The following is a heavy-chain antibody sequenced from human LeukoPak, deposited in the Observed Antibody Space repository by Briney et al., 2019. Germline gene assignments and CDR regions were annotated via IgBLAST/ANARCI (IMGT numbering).Heavy chain of an antibody. V-gene: IGHV3-30*04. J-gene: IGHJ3*02. CDR3: ARAMSYSSSWYEPHDAFDI. CDR1: GFTFSSYA. D-gene: IGHD6-13*01. Sequence: PGGSLRLSCAASGFTFSSYAMHWVRQAPGKGLEWVAVISYDGSNKYYADSVKGRFTISRDNSKNTLYLQMNSLRAEDTAVYYCARAMSYSSSWYEPHDAFDIWGQGTMVTVSS. CDR2: ISYDGSNK.